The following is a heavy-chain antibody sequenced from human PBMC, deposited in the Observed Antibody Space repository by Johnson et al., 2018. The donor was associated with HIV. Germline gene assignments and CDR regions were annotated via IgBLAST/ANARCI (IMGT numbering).Heavy chain of an antibody. CDR2: INWNGDNT. CDR1: GFTLDDYG. V-gene: IGHV3-20*04. CDR3: AKGDPSRYAFDF. Sequence: VQLVESGGGVVRPGGSLRLSCAASGFTLDDYGMNWVRQAPGKGLEWVSGINWNGDNTGYVDSVKGRFTISRDNAKNSLYLQMNSLTVEDTAIYFCAKGDPSRYAFDFWGLGTLVTVSS. J-gene: IGHJ3*01.